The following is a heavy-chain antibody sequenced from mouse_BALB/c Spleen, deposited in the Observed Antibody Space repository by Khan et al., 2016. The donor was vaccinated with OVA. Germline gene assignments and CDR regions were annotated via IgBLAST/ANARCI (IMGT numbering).Heavy chain of an antibody. V-gene: IGHV1-5*01. CDR2: IYPGNSDT. J-gene: IGHJ2*01. CDR3: TRNGFGNYESGDY. D-gene: IGHD2-1*01. Sequence: VQLQQSGTVLARPGASVKMSCKASGYTFTSYWMHWVKQRPGQGLEWIGAIYPGNSDTNYNQKFKGKAKLTAVTSTSTAYMELNSLTNEDSAVYCGTRNGFGNYESGDYWGQGTTLTVSA. CDR1: GYTFTSYW.